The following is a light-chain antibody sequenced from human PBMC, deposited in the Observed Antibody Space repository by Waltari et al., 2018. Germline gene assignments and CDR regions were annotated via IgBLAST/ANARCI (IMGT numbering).Light chain of an antibody. CDR2: DAS. Sequence: EIVLTQSPATLSLSPGERATLSSRASQSVSSYLAWYQQKPGQAPRLLIYDASNRATGIPPKFSGSGSGSDFTLTISSLEPEDFAIYYCQQRSNWPRGTFGQGTKLEIK. J-gene: IGKJ2*01. CDR1: QSVSSY. CDR3: QQRSNWPRGT. V-gene: IGKV3-11*01.